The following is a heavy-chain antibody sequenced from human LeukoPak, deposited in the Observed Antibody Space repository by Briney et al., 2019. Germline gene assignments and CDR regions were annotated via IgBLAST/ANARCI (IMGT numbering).Heavy chain of an antibody. D-gene: IGHD4-11*01. V-gene: IGHV5-51*01. Sequence: GESLKISCKGSGYSFTSYWIGWVRQMPGKVLEWMGIIYPGDSDTRYSPSFQGQVTISADKSISTAYLQSSSLKASDTAMYYCARYHSKHYFDYWGQGTLVTVSS. J-gene: IGHJ4*02. CDR1: GYSFTSYW. CDR3: ARYHSKHYFDY. CDR2: IYPGDSDT.